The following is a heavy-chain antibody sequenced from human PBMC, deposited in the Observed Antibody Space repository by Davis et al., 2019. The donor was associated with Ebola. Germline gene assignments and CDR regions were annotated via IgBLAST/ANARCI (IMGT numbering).Heavy chain of an antibody. V-gene: IGHV3-21*01. CDR2: ISSSSNYI. Sequence: GESLKISCAASAFTFSSNSMNWVRQAPGKGLEWVSFISSSSNYIYYADSVKGRFTVSRDNAKNSLYLQMNSLRAEDTAVYYCVRDPALVVTGGGWFFGLWGRGTLVTVSS. CDR1: AFTFSSNS. J-gene: IGHJ2*01. CDR3: VRDPALVVTGGGWFFGL. D-gene: IGHD2-21*02.